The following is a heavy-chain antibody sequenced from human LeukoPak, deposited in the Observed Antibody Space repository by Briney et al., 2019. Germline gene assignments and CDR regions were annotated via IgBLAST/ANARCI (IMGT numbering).Heavy chain of an antibody. D-gene: IGHD2-21*01. CDR3: ARLAVVQLSEYDY. Sequence: SETLSLTCTVSGGYISGYYWSWIRQPPGKGLEWIGYISYSGSTKYNPSLKSRVTIAVDTSRNQFSLKLTSVTAADTAVYYCARLAVVQLSEYDYWGQGTLVTVSS. V-gene: IGHV4-59*08. CDR2: ISYSGST. CDR1: GGYISGYY. J-gene: IGHJ4*02.